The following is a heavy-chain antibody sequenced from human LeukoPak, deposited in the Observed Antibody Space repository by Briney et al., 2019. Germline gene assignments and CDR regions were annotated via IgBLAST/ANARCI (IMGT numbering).Heavy chain of an antibody. V-gene: IGHV1-69*04. CDR1: GGTFSSYA. CDR3: ARVRDYGGNPGAFDI. J-gene: IGHJ3*02. Sequence: ASVKVSCKAFGGTFSSYAISWVRQAPGQGLEWMGRIIPILGIANYAQKFQGRVTITADKSTSTAYMELSSLRSEDTAVYYCARVRDYGGNPGAFDIWGQGTMVTVSS. CDR2: IIPILGIA. D-gene: IGHD4-23*01.